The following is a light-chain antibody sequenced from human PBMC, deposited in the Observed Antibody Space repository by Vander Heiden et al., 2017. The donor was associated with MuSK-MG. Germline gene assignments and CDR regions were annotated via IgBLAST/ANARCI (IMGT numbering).Light chain of an antibody. CDR1: SSDVGGYNY. J-gene: IGLJ3*02. V-gene: IGLV2-14*01. Sequence: QSALTQPASLSGSPGRSITISCTGTSSDVGGYNYVSWYQQHPGKAHKLMIYDVSNRPSGVSNRFSGSKSGNTASLTISGLQAEDEADYYCSSYTSSSTWVFGGGTKLTVL. CDR2: DVS. CDR3: SSYTSSSTWV.